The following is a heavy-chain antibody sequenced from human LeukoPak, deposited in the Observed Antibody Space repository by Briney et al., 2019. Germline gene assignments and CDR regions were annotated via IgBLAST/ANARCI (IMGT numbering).Heavy chain of an antibody. CDR3: AIVHATGYFSLDLGD. D-gene: IGHD3-9*01. J-gene: IGHJ4*02. CDR2: INPNTGGT. CDR1: GYTFTGHF. Sequence: ASVTVSCKASGYTFTGHFMHWVRQAPGQGLDWMGWINPNTGGTKYAQKFQGRVTMTRDTSIGPAYMELSTVPTDDSAVYFCAIVHATGYFSLDLGDWGQVTLVTVST. V-gene: IGHV1-2*02.